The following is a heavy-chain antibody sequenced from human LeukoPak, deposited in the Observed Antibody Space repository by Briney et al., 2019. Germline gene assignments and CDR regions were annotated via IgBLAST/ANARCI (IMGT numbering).Heavy chain of an antibody. V-gene: IGHV3-23*01. Sequence: PGGSLRLSCAASGFTFSRYAMSWVRQAPGKGLEWVSAISGSGGSTYYADSVKGRFTISRDNSKNTLYLQMNSLRAEDTAVYYCAKDHGTTLYYYYGMDVWGQGTTVTVSS. J-gene: IGHJ6*02. D-gene: IGHD1-7*01. CDR2: ISGSGGST. CDR1: GFTFSRYA. CDR3: AKDHGTTLYYYYGMDV.